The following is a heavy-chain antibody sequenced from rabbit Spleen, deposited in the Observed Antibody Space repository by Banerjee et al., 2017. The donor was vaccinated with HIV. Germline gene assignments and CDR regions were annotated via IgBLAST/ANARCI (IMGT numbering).Heavy chain of an antibody. Sequence: QSLEESGGDLVKPGASLTLTCTASGFSFSSSHYMCWVRQAPGKGLEWIACMYTGSSGTTYYASWAKGRFTISKTSSTTVTLQMTSLTAADTATYFCARLRHGDYPYAYGLKLWGPGTLVTVS. D-gene: IGHD2-1*01. V-gene: IGHV1S40*01. J-gene: IGHJ4*01. CDR1: GFSFSSSHY. CDR3: ARLRHGDYPYAYGLKL. CDR2: MYTGSSGTT.